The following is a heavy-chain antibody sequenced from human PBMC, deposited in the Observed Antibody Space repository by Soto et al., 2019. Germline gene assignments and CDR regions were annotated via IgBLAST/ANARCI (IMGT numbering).Heavy chain of an antibody. V-gene: IGHV4-59*01. CDR1: GGSISSYY. D-gene: IGHD3-9*01. CDR3: ARGQFNILTGYYIDY. CDR2: IYYNGST. Sequence: SETLSLTCTVSGGSISSYYWSWIRQPPGKGLEWIGYIYYNGSTNYNPSLKSRVSISVDTSKNQFSLKLSSVTAADTAVYYCARGQFNILTGYYIDYWGQGTLVTVSS. J-gene: IGHJ4*02.